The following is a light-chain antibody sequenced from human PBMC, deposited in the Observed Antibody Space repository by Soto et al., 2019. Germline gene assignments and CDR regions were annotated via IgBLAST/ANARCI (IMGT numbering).Light chain of an antibody. Sequence: EIVLTQSPATLSLSPGERATLSCRASQSVASNYLAWYQKRPGQAPRLLIYAASTRAAGIPDRFTGSGSGTDFTPTISRLEPEDFAVFFCHQYSRSPIFTFGHGTTVDIK. J-gene: IGKJ3*01. V-gene: IGKV3-20*01. CDR1: QSVASNY. CDR3: HQYSRSPIFT. CDR2: AAS.